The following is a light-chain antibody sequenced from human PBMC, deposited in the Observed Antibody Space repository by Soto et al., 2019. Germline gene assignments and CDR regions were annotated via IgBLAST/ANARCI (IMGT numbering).Light chain of an antibody. CDR2: VAS. J-gene: IGKJ1*01. V-gene: IGKV3-20*01. Sequence: EIVLTQSPGTLSLSPGDRATLSCRASQSVSSNYLAWYQQKPGQAPRLLIYVASIRATGIPDRFSGSGSGADFTLTLRRLEPEDFAVYYCQQYGSSPRTFGQGTKVEIK. CDR1: QSVSSNY. CDR3: QQYGSSPRT.